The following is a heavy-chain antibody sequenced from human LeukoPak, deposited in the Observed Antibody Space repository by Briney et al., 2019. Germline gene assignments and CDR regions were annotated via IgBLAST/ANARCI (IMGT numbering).Heavy chain of an antibody. CDR1: GGSISSGDYY. CDR2: TRRSGTT. Sequence: SETLSLTCTVSGGSISSGDYYWSWIRQPAGKGLEWIGRTRRSGTTNYNPSLKSRVTMSADTSKNQLSLKLSSVTAADTAVYYCARDFGSSIEYYFEDWGQGILVTVSS. CDR3: ARDFGSSIEYYFED. D-gene: IGHD6-19*01. J-gene: IGHJ4*02. V-gene: IGHV4-61*02.